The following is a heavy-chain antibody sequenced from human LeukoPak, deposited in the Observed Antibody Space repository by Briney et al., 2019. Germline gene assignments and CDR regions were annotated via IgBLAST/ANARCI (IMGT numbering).Heavy chain of an antibody. CDR3: AKDDRWLQFCC. J-gene: IGHJ4*02. D-gene: IGHD5-24*01. CDR1: GFTFSSHG. CDR2: IIPSGHTT. Sequence: GGSLRLSCVASGFTFSSHGMNWVRQAPGKGLEWVSGIIPSGHTTYYADSVRGRFTISGDNSRNTVYLQMNSLRAEDTAVYYCAKDDRWLQFCCWGQGTLVTVSA. V-gene: IGHV3-23*01.